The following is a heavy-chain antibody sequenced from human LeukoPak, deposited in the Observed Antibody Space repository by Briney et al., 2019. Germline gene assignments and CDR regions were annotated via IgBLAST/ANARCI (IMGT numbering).Heavy chain of an antibody. CDR1: GGSISSSSYY. CDR2: FYYSGST. V-gene: IGHV4-39*01. Sequence: SETLSLTCTVSGGSISSSSYYWGWIRQPPGKGPEWIGSFYYSGSTYYNPSLKSRATISVDTSKNQFSLKLTSVTAADTAVYYCARGLGATTALASDYWGQGTLVTVSS. CDR3: ARGLGATTALASDY. J-gene: IGHJ4*02. D-gene: IGHD1-26*01.